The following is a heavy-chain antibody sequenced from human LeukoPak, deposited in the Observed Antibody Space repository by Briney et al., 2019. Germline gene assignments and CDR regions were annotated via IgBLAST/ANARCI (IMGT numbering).Heavy chain of an antibody. CDR3: ARLAGTAAAGPEDWFDP. CDR1: GYTFTSYG. J-gene: IGHJ5*02. Sequence: GASVKVSCKASGYTFTSYGISWVRQAPGQGLEWMGWISAYNGNTNYAQKLQGRVTMTTDTSTSTAYMELRSLRSDESAVYYCARLAGTAAAGPEDWFDPWGQGTLVTVSS. D-gene: IGHD6-13*01. CDR2: ISAYNGNT. V-gene: IGHV1-18*01.